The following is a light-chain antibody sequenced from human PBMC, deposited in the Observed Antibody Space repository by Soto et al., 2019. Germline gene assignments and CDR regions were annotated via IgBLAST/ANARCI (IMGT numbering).Light chain of an antibody. J-gene: IGKJ5*01. CDR2: DAS. CDR3: QQRSNWPIT. Sequence: NFLTQSPATLSLSPGERATLSCRASQSVSSYLAWYQQKPGQAPRLLIYDASNRATGIPARFSGSGSGTDFTLTISSLEPEDFAVYYCQQRSNWPITFGQGTLLEIK. CDR1: QSVSSY. V-gene: IGKV3-11*01.